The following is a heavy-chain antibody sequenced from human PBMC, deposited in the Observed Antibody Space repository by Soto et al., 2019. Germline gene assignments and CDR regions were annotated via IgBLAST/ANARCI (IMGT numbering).Heavy chain of an antibody. J-gene: IGHJ4*02. CDR2: INGSGSGR. D-gene: IGHD3-10*01. Sequence: GGSLRLSCAASGFTFSSYSMSWVRQAPGKGLEWVANINGSGSGRYYVESVKGRFSISRDNAKNSLYLQMSNLRAEDTAVYYCAKAFYNGNSDFGYWGQGTLVTVSS. CDR1: GFTFSSYS. CDR3: AKAFYNGNSDFGY. V-gene: IGHV3-7*03.